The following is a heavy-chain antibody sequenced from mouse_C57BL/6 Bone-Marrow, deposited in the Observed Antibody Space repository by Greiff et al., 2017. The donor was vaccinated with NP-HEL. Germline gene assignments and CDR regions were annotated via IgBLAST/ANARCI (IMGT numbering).Heavy chain of an antibody. CDR2: ISDGGSYT. V-gene: IGHV5-4*01. J-gene: IGHJ1*03. CDR3: ARTITTVVKGYFDV. Sequence: EVQVVESGGGLVKPGGSLKLSCAASGFTFSSYAMSWVRQTPEKRLEWVATISDGGSYTYYPDNVKGRFTISRDNAKNNLYLQMSHLKSEDTAMYYCARTITTVVKGYFDVWGTGTTVTVSS. CDR1: GFTFSSYA. D-gene: IGHD1-1*01.